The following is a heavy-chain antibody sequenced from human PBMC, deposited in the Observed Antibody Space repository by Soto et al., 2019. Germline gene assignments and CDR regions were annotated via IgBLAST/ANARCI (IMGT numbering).Heavy chain of an antibody. V-gene: IGHV1-3*01. CDR2: INAGNGNT. Sequence: GASVKVSCKASGYTFTSYAMHWVRQAPGQRLEWMGWINAGNGNTKYSQKFQGWVTMTRDTSISTAYMELSRLRSDDTAVYYCAAGTLPSVRYYFHYGMDVWGQGTTVTVSS. CDR3: AAGTLPSVRYYFHYGMDV. D-gene: IGHD1-1*01. CDR1: GYTFTSYA. J-gene: IGHJ6*02.